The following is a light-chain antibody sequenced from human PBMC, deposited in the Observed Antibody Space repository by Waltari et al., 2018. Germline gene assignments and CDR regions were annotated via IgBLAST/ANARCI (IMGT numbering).Light chain of an antibody. V-gene: IGLV2-8*01. CDR2: EVS. Sequence: QSALTQPPSASGSPGQSVTIPCPGTSRDVGGYYYVSWYQPHPGKAPKLMIYEVSKRPSGVPDRFSGSKSGNTASLTVSGLQAEDEADYYCSSYAGSNNLVFGGGTKLTVL. J-gene: IGLJ2*01. CDR1: SRDVGGYYY. CDR3: SSYAGSNNLV.